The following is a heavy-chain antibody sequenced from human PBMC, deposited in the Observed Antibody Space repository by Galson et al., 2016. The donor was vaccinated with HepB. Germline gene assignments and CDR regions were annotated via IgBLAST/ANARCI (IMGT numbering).Heavy chain of an antibody. CDR1: GLIFSNYY. Sequence: SLRLSCAASGLIFSNYYISWIRQAPGKGLEWVTYISPSGTTKFYIDSVKGQSTISRDNANHSIYLQMNSLRVEDTAMYYCAASEYGSGSFNYWGQGILVSVSA. J-gene: IGHJ4*02. V-gene: IGHV3-11*01. CDR2: ISPSGTTK. D-gene: IGHD3-10*01. CDR3: AASEYGSGSFNY.